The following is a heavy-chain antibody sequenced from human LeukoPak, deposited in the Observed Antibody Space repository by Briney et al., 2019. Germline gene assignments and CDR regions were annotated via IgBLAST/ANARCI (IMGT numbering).Heavy chain of an antibody. CDR2: IIGSGGNT. Sequence: PGGSLRLSCAASGFTFNNYAMTWVRQAPGKGLEWVSTIIGSGGNTDYADSVKGRFTISRDNSEDTLFLQMDSLRVEDTAVYYCATFCSGGDCYSFAPWGQGTLVTVSS. D-gene: IGHD2-15*01. V-gene: IGHV3-23*01. CDR3: ATFCSGGDCYSFAP. J-gene: IGHJ5*02. CDR1: GFTFNNYA.